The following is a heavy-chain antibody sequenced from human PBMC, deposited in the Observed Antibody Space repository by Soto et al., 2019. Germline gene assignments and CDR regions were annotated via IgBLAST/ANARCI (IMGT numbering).Heavy chain of an antibody. J-gene: IGHJ4*02. CDR3: AATRLGY. D-gene: IGHD5-12*01. V-gene: IGHV3-53*04. CDR1: GFSVSSNY. Sequence: EVQLVESGGGLVQPGVSLRLSCAVSGFSVSSNYMSWVRQAPGKGLEWVSVIYSGGSTYYADSVKGRFPISRHNSKNTLYFQMNSLRAADTAVYYCAATRLGYWGQGTLVTVSS. CDR2: IYSGGST.